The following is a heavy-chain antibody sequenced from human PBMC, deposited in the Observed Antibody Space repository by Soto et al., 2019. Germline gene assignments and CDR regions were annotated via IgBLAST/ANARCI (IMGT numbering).Heavy chain of an antibody. CDR1: GFTFSSYG. J-gene: IGHJ4*02. CDR3: AKERQGLRRSYYFDY. Sequence: QVQLVESGGGVVQPGRSLRLSCAASGFTFSSYGMHWVRQAPGKGLVWVAVISYDGSNKYYADSVKGRFTISRDNSKNTLYLQMNSLRAEDTAVYYCAKERQGLRRSYYFDYWGQGTLVTVSS. CDR2: ISYDGSNK. V-gene: IGHV3-30*18. D-gene: IGHD3-16*01.